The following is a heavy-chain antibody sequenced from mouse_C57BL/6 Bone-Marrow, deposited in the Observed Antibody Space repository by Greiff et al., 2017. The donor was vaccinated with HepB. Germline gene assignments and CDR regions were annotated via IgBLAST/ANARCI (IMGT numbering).Heavy chain of an antibody. J-gene: IGHJ4*01. CDR1: GFTFSSYA. V-gene: IGHV5-4*01. CDR2: ISDGGSYT. CDR3: ARAYGDYAMDY. Sequence: EVQLQESGGGLVKPGGSLKLSCAASGFTFSSYAMSWVRQTPEKRLEWVATISDGGSYTYYPDNVKGRFTISRDNAKNNLYLQMSHLKSEDTAMYYCARAYGDYAMDYWGQGTSVTVSS. D-gene: IGHD1-1*01.